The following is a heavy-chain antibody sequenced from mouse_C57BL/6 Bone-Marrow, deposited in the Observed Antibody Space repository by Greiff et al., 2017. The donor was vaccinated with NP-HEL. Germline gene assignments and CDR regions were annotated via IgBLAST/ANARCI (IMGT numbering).Heavy chain of an antibody. CDR3: ARRTYYSNFYWYFDV. Sequence: EVQLQQSGPELVKPGASVKIPCKASGYTFTDYNMDWVKQSHGKSLEWIGDINPNNGGTIYNQKFKGKATLTVDKSSSTAYMELRSLTSEDTAVYYCARRTYYSNFYWYFDVWGTGTTVTVSS. CDR1: GYTFTDYN. CDR2: INPNNGGT. V-gene: IGHV1-18*01. J-gene: IGHJ1*03. D-gene: IGHD2-5*01.